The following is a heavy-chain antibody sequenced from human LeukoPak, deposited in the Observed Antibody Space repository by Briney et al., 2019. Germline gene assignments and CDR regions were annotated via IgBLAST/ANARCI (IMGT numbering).Heavy chain of an antibody. V-gene: IGHV3-21*01. D-gene: IGHD2-15*01. J-gene: IGHJ5*02. Sequence: GGSLRLSCAASGFTFSSYSMNWVRQAPGKGLEWVSSISSSSSYIYYADSGKGRFTISRDNAKNSLYLQMNSLRAEDTAVYYCARDGVPIRYCSGGSCSGNWFDPWGQGTLVTVSS. CDR3: ARDGVPIRYCSGGSCSGNWFDP. CDR1: GFTFSSYS. CDR2: ISSSSSYI.